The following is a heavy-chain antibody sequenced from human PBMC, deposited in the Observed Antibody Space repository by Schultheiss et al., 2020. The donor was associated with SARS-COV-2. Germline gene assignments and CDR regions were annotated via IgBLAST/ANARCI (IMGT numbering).Heavy chain of an antibody. CDR2: IYYSGST. V-gene: IGHV4-61*08. CDR1: GGSISSGGYY. Sequence: SETLSLTCTVSGGSISSGGYYWGWIRQPPGKGLEWIGYIYYSGSTNYNPSLKSRVTISVDTSKNQFSLKLSSVTAADTAVYYCASLGYGSGSYYKYWGQGTLVTVSS. D-gene: IGHD3-10*01. CDR3: ASLGYGSGSYYKY. J-gene: IGHJ4*02.